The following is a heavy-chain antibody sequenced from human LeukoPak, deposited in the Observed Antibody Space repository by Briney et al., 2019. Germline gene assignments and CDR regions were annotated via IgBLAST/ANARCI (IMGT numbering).Heavy chain of an antibody. CDR1: GFTFSSYG. J-gene: IGHJ6*02. V-gene: IGHV3-33*01. CDR2: IWYDGSNK. CDR3: ARPHDYSNSYYYGMDV. Sequence: GGSLRLSCAASGFTFSSYGMHWVRQAPGKGLEWVAVIWYDGSNKYYADSVKGRFTISRDNSKNTLYLQMNSLRAEDTAVYYCARPHDYSNSYYYGMDVWGQGTTVTVSS. D-gene: IGHD4-11*01.